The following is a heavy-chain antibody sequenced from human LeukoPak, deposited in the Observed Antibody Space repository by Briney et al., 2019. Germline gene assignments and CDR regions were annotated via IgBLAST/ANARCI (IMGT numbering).Heavy chain of an antibody. D-gene: IGHD3-16*01. J-gene: IGHJ4*02. V-gene: IGHV6-1*01. CDR3: ARGGHFSFDY. Sequence: SQTLSLTCAISGDTVSTNSGAWNWIRQSPSRGLEWLGRTYYRSKWYNEYAVSVRSRITVNPDTSKNQFSLHLNSVTPEDTAVYYCARGGHFSFDYWGQGSLVTVSS. CDR2: TYYRSKWYN. CDR1: GDTVSTNSGA.